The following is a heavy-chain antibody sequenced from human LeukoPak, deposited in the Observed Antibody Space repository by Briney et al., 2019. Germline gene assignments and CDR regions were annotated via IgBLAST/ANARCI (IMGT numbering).Heavy chain of an antibody. J-gene: IGHJ4*02. Sequence: PGGSLRLSCAASGFTFSSYWMGWVRQAPGKGLEWVASIKQDGAEKHYVDPVKGRFTISRDNAENSLYLQMNSLRAEDTAVYYCARLKTRVAFDYWGQGTLVTVSS. CDR2: IKQDGAEK. D-gene: IGHD2-2*01. CDR3: ARLKTRVAFDY. V-gene: IGHV3-7*01. CDR1: GFTFSSYW.